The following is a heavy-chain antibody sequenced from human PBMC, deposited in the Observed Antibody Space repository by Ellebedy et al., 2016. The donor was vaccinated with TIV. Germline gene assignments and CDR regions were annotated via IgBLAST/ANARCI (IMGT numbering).Heavy chain of an antibody. CDR3: ARDLAGPFDY. Sequence: ASVKVSCKASGGTFSSYAISWVRQAPGQGLEWMGMVNPSGGGTTYAQKFQGRVTMTRDTSTSTVHLELSGLRSEDTAVYYCARDLAGPFDYWGQGTLVTVSS. V-gene: IGHV1-46*01. CDR1: GGTFSSYA. D-gene: IGHD6-25*01. CDR2: VNPSGGGT. J-gene: IGHJ4*02.